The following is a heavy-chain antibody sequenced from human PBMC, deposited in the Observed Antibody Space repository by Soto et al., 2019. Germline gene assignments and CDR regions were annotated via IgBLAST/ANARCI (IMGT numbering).Heavy chain of an antibody. D-gene: IGHD3-22*01. Sequence: GGSLRLSCAASGFTFSSYAMSWVRQAPGKGLEWVSAISGSGGSTYYADSVKGRFTISRDNSKNTLYLQMNSLRAEDTAVYYCANQPEGYYYDSSGYYFPWWGQGTLVTVSS. CDR2: ISGSGGST. J-gene: IGHJ4*02. CDR1: GFTFSSYA. V-gene: IGHV3-23*01. CDR3: ANQPEGYYYDSSGYYFPW.